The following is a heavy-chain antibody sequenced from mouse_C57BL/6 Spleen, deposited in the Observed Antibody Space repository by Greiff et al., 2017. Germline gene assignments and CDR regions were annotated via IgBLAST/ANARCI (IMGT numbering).Heavy chain of an antibody. D-gene: IGHD2-4*01. Sequence: QVQLQQPGAELARPGSSVKLSCKASGYTFTSYWMHWVKQRPIQGLEWIGNIDPSDSETHYNQKFKDKATLTVDKSSSTAYMQLSSLTSEDSAVYYCARGSYDYDRYYFDYWGQGTTLTVSS. CDR3: ARGSYDYDRYYFDY. CDR2: IDPSDSET. V-gene: IGHV1-52*01. J-gene: IGHJ2*01. CDR1: GYTFTSYW.